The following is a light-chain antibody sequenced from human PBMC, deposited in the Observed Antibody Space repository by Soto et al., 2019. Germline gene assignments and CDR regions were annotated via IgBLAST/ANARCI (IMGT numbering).Light chain of an antibody. Sequence: DIQMTQSPSTLSASVGGGVTITCRASQSISSWLAWYQQKPGKAPKLLIYDASSLESGVPSRFSGSGSGTEFTLTISSLQPDDFATYYCQQYNSYSGPFGQGTKVAIK. V-gene: IGKV1-5*01. CDR3: QQYNSYSGP. CDR2: DAS. CDR1: QSISSW. J-gene: IGKJ1*01.